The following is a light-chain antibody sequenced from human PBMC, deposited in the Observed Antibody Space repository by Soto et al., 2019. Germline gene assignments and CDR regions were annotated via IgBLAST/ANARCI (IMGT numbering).Light chain of an antibody. J-gene: IGKJ2*01. V-gene: IGKV1-5*01. CDR2: DAS. CDR3: QQYNSYSRYT. Sequence: DIQMTQSPSTLSASVGDRVTITCXASQSISSWLAWYQQKPGKAPKLLIYDASSLESGVPSRFSGSGSGTEFTLTISSLQPDDFATYYCQQYNSYSRYTFGQGTKLEIK. CDR1: QSISSW.